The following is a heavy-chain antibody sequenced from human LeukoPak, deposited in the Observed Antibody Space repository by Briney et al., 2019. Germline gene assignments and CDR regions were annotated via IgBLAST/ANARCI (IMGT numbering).Heavy chain of an antibody. Sequence: PGGSLRLSCAASGFTFSHYAMSWVRQAPGKALEWVSSISGRGDSTDYADSVKGRFTISRDNSKNTVFLQMNRLRVDDTAVYYCASSPLDTLVTSIDDWGQGTLVTVSS. J-gene: IGHJ4*02. CDR2: ISGRGDST. V-gene: IGHV3-23*01. CDR1: GFTFSHYA. D-gene: IGHD2-21*02. CDR3: ASSPLDTLVTSIDD.